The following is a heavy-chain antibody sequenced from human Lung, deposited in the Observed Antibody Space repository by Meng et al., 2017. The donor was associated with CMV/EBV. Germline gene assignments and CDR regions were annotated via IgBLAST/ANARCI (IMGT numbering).Heavy chain of an antibody. CDR3: AGAHTGSTRFFHYDMDV. D-gene: IGHD1-7*01. J-gene: IGHJ6*02. V-gene: IGHV1-69*05. CDR1: GGTVSSYA. Sequence: SVKVSXKASGGTVSSYAISWVRQAPGQGLEWMGGIIPFFGPANSAEKFQGRLTIATDESTSTAYMELSGLTSEDTAIYYCAGAHTGSTRFFHYDMDVWGQGTTVTVSS. CDR2: IIPFFGPA.